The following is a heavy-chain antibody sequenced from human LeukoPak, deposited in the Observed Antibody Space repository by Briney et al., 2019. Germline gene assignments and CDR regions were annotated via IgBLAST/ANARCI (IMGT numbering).Heavy chain of an antibody. CDR2: MSYDGSKK. V-gene: IGHV3-30*18. J-gene: IGHJ4*02. D-gene: IGHD5-12*01. CDR1: GFTFSNYG. CDR3: VKDRSGYDYFDF. Sequence: GGSLRLSCAASGFTFSNYGMHWIRQAPGKGLECVAVMSYDGSKKYYADSVRGRFTISRDNSKNTLYLQMNSLRAEDTAMYYCVKDRSGYDYFDFWGQGTLVTVSS.